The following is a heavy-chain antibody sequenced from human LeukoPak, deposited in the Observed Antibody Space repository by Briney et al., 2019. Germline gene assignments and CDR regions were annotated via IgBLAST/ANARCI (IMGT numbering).Heavy chain of an antibody. Sequence: GGSLRLSCAASGFTFSTYGMHWVRQAPGKGLEWVAFIRYDGSNKYYADSVKGRFTISRDNSKNTLYLQMNSLRAEDTAVYYCAKEDRGYSYGYRYFDYWGQGTLVTVSS. CDR3: AKEDRGYSYGYRYFDY. CDR1: GFTFSTYG. J-gene: IGHJ4*02. V-gene: IGHV3-30*02. D-gene: IGHD5-18*01. CDR2: IRYDGSNK.